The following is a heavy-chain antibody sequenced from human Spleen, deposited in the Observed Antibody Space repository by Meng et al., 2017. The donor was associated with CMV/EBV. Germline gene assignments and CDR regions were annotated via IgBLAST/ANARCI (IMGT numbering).Heavy chain of an antibody. CDR1: GYTFTDFG. J-gene: IGHJ4*02. D-gene: IGHD2-15*01. CDR3: ARRPGYDHHDY. CDR2: IYPYNGNT. V-gene: IGHV1-18*01. Sequence: ASVKVSCKASGYTFTDFGITWVRQAPGQGLEWMGWIYPYNGNTNFAQNFQGRVSMTTDKSTSTAYMELGSLRSDDTAVYYCARRPGYDHHDYWGQGTLVTVSS.